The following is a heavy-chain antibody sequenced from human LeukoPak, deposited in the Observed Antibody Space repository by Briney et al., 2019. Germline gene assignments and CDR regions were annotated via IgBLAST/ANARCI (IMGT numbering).Heavy chain of an antibody. D-gene: IGHD6-19*01. J-gene: IGHJ4*02. Sequence: SETLSLTCTVSGGSISSYYWSWIRHPPGKGLEWIGYIYYSGSTNYNPSLKSRVTISVDTSKNQFSLKLSSVTAADTAVYYCARHKLAVAVIDYWGQGTLVTVSS. V-gene: IGHV4-59*08. CDR3: ARHKLAVAVIDY. CDR2: IYYSGST. CDR1: GGSISSYY.